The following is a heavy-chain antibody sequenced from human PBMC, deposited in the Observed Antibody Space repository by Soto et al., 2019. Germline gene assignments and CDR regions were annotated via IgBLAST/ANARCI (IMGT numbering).Heavy chain of an antibody. CDR2: INHSGST. J-gene: IGHJ4*02. D-gene: IGHD3-3*01. V-gene: IGHV4-34*01. CDR3: ARQGIGITIFGVVIIKNGAFDY. CDR1: GGSFSGYY. Sequence: SETLSLTCAVYGGSFSGYYWSWIRQPPGKGLEWIGEINHSGSTNYNPSLKSRVTISVDTSKNQFSLKLSSVTAADTAVYYCARQGIGITIFGVVIIKNGAFDYWGQGTLVTSPQ.